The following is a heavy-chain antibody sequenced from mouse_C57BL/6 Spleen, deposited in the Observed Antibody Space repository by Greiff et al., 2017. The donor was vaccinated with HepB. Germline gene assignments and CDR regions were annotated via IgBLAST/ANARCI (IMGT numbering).Heavy chain of an antibody. Sequence: QVQLQQSGAELAKPGASVKLSCKASGYTFTSYWMHWVKQRPGQGLEWIGYINPSSGYTKYNQKFKDKATLTADKSSITAYRQLSSLTYEDSAVYYCARNWSDYWGQGTTLTVSS. CDR1: GYTFTSYW. CDR3: ARNWSDY. D-gene: IGHD4-1*01. J-gene: IGHJ2*01. CDR2: INPSSGYT. V-gene: IGHV1-7*01.